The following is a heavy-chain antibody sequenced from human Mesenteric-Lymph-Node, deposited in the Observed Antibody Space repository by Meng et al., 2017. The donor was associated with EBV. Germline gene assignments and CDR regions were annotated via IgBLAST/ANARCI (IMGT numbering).Heavy chain of an antibody. Sequence: GQLQQWGAGLLKPSGTLSLTCAVYGGSFSDYYWTWIRQPPGKGLEWIGEVNHAGTTIYNPSLESRVTISVDTSKNQFSLKLTSVTAADTAVYFCAALGSFASSIDPWGQGTLVTVSS. CDR3: AALGSFASSIDP. V-gene: IGHV4-34*01. CDR1: GGSFSDYY. J-gene: IGHJ5*02. D-gene: IGHD3-16*01. CDR2: VNHAGTT.